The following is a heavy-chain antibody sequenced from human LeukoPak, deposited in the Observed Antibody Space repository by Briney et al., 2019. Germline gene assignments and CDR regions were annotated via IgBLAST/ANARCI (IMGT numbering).Heavy chain of an antibody. J-gene: IGHJ4*02. D-gene: IGHD3-9*01. CDR2: IYTSGST. Sequence: SETLSLTCTVSGGSISSYYWSWIRQPAGKGLEWIGRIYTSGSTNYNPSLKSRVTISVDTSKNQFSLKLSSVTAADTAVYYCAREEAYYDILTGLYYWGQGTLVTVSS. CDR1: GGSISSYY. CDR3: AREEAYYDILTGLYY. V-gene: IGHV4-4*07.